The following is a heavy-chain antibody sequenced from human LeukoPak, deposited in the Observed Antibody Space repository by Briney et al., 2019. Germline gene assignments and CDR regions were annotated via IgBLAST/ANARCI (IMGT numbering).Heavy chain of an antibody. CDR3: ARERSSGWYLRSKYYFDY. CDR1: GGSFSGYY. D-gene: IGHD6-19*01. V-gene: IGHV4-34*01. CDR2: INHSGST. Sequence: SETLSLSCAVYGGSFSGYYWSWIRQPPGKGLEWIGEINHSGSTNYNPSLKSRVTISVDTSKNQFSLKLSSVTAADTAVYYCARERSSGWYLRSKYYFDYWGQGTLVTVSS. J-gene: IGHJ4*02.